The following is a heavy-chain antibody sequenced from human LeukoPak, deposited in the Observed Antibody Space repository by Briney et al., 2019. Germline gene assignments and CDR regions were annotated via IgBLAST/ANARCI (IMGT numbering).Heavy chain of an antibody. D-gene: IGHD1-26*01. J-gene: IGHJ4*02. V-gene: IGHV4-4*07. Sequence: TSGTLSLTCTVSGGSISSYYWSWIRQPAGKGLEWIGRIYTSGSTNYNPSLKSRVTMSVDTSKNQFSLKLSSVTAADTAVYYCARETSGSYYVSRGFDYWGQGTLVTVSS. CDR3: ARETSGSYYVSRGFDY. CDR1: GGSISSYY. CDR2: IYTSGST.